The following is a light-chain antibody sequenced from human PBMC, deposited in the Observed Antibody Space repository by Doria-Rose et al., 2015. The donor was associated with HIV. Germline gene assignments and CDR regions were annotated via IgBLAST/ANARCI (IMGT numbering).Light chain of an antibody. CDR3: HQYGTSWT. J-gene: IGKJ1*01. CDR1: QSFSSTY. CDR2: DGS. Sequence: EIVMTQSPGTLSLSPGERATLSCRASQSFSSTYLAWYQQKPGQAPSLLIYDGSTRATGIPDRFSASGSGTDCTLTINRLGPEDFALYYCHQYGTSWTFGQGTKVEI. V-gene: IGKV3-20*01.